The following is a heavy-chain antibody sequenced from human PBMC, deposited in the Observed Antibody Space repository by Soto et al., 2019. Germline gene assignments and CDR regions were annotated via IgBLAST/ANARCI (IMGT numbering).Heavy chain of an antibody. D-gene: IGHD3-10*01. Sequence: PGGSLRLSCAASGFTFGDYAMHWVRQVPGKGLEWVSGFKWNSGDVGYADSVKGRFTISRDNARNSLYLQMNSLRPEDTAVYYCPKDRSSGSPYYGMDFWGHGTMVTVSS. V-gene: IGHV3-9*01. CDR1: GFTFGDYA. CDR3: PKDRSSGSPYYGMDF. J-gene: IGHJ6*02. CDR2: FKWNSGDV.